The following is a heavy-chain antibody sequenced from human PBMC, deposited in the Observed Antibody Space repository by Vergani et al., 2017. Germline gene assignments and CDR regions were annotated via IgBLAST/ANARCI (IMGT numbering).Heavy chain of an antibody. CDR3: AREDQLPSPFDY. V-gene: IGHV4-59*12. D-gene: IGHD2-2*01. J-gene: IGHJ4*02. CDR1: GAAIKDFY. Sequence: QVQLQESGPGLVKPSETLSLTCTVSGAAIKDFYWSWFRQPPGKGLEWIGYVYYTGSTTYNPSLKSRVTISVDTSKNQFSLKLSSVTAADTAVYYCAREDQLPSPFDYWGQGTLVTVSS. CDR2: VYYTGST.